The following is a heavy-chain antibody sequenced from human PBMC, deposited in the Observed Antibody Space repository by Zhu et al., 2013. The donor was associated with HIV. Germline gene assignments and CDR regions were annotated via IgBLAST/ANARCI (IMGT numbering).Heavy chain of an antibody. CDR1: GGSFSGYY. CDR2: INHSGST. D-gene: IGHD3-22*01. V-gene: IGHV4-34*01. CDR3: ARVRRDSSGILPARYYYYGMDV. Sequence: VQLQQWGAGLLKPSETLSLTCAVYGGSFSGYYWSWIRQPPGKGLEWIGEINHSGSTSYNPSLKSRVTISVDTSKNQFSLKLSSVTAADTAVCYCARVRRDSSGILPARYYYYGMDVVGPRDHGHRLL. J-gene: IGHJ6*02.